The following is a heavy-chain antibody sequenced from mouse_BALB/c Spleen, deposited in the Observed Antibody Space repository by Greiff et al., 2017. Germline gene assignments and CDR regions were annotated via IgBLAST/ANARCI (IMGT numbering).Heavy chain of an antibody. J-gene: IGHJ2*01. CDR2: INSNGGST. Sequence: EVMLVESGGGLVQPGGSLKLSCAASGFTFSSYGMPWVRQTPDKRLELVATINSNGGSTYYPDSVKGRFTISRDNAKNTLYLQMSSLKSEDTAMYYCARGRRDGNYGYWGQGTTLTVSS. V-gene: IGHV5-6-3*01. CDR1: GFTFSSYG. D-gene: IGHD2-1*01. CDR3: ARGRRDGNYGY.